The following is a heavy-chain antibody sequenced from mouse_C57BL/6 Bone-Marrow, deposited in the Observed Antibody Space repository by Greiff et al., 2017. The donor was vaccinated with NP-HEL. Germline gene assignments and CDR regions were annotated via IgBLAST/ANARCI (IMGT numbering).Heavy chain of an antibody. CDR1: GFNIKDDY. J-gene: IGHJ2*01. CDR3: TTDYYGSSYDYFDY. CDR2: IDPENGDT. D-gene: IGHD1-1*01. V-gene: IGHV14-4*01. Sequence: EVKVVESGAELVRPGASVKLSCTASGFNIKDDYMHWVKQRPEQGLEWIGWIDPENGDTEYASKFQGKATITADTSSNTAYLQLSSLTSEDTAVYYCTTDYYGSSYDYFDYWGQGTTLTVSS.